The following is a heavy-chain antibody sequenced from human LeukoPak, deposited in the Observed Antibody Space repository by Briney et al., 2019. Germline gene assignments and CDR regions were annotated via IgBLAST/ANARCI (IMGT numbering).Heavy chain of an antibody. J-gene: IGHJ4*02. Sequence: GGSLRLSCAASGFTFSSYGIHWVRQAPGKGLEWVAVIWYDGSNKYYADSVKGRFTISRDNSKNTLYLQMNSLRAEDTAVYCCARGGESLHFFDYWGQGTLVTVSS. CDR3: ARGGESLHFFDY. CDR1: GFTFSSYG. V-gene: IGHV3-33*01. CDR2: IWYDGSNK. D-gene: IGHD2-21*01.